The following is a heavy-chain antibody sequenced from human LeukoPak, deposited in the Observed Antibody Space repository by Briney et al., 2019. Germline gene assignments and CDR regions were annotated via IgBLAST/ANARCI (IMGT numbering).Heavy chain of an antibody. CDR3: ARDTRNYYYYYMDV. V-gene: IGHV4-59*01. Sequence: SETLSLTCTVSGGSISSYYWSWIRQPPGKGLEWSGYIYYSGSTNYNPSLKSRVTISVDTSKNQFSLKLSSVTAADTAVYYCARDTRNYYYYYMDVWGKGTTVTVSS. D-gene: IGHD6-6*01. CDR1: GGSISSYY. J-gene: IGHJ6*03. CDR2: IYYSGST.